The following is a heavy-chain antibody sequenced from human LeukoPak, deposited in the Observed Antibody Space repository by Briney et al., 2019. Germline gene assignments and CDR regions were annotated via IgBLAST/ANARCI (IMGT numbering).Heavy chain of an antibody. Sequence: PSETLSLTCTVSGGSISSYYWSWIRQPAGKGLEWIGRIYTSGSTNYNPSLKSRVTISVDTSKNQFSLKLSSVTAADTAVYYCARERIAAAAGGGDAFDIWGQGTMVTVSS. D-gene: IGHD6-13*01. CDR3: ARERIAAAAGGGDAFDI. J-gene: IGHJ3*02. CDR2: IYTSGST. V-gene: IGHV4-4*07. CDR1: GGSISSYY.